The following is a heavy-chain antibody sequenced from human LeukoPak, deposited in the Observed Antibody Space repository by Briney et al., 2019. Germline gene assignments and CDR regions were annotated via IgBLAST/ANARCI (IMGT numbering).Heavy chain of an antibody. V-gene: IGHV3-23*01. CDR2: ISGSGGST. Sequence: GGSLRLSCAASGFTFSSYGMSWVRQAPGKGLEWVSAISGSGGSTYYADSVKGRFTISRDNSKNTLYLQMNSLRAEDTAVYYCAKKRRAYDILTGFDYWGRGTLVTVSS. D-gene: IGHD3-9*01. CDR3: AKKRRAYDILTGFDY. J-gene: IGHJ4*02. CDR1: GFTFSSYG.